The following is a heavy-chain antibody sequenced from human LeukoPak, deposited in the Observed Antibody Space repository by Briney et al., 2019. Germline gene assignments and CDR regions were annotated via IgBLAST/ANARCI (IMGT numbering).Heavy chain of an antibody. D-gene: IGHD2-2*02. CDR1: GYTFTGYY. Sequence: GSVKVSCKASGYTFTGYYMHWVGQAPGQGGEWMGWINAKSGGTKYAKKFQGRVTMTRETSNRTAYMELSRLRSDYTAVYYCARGNVVVPAAIAYWGQGTLVTVSS. V-gene: IGHV1-2*02. CDR2: INAKSGGT. J-gene: IGHJ4*02. CDR3: ARGNVVVPAAIAY.